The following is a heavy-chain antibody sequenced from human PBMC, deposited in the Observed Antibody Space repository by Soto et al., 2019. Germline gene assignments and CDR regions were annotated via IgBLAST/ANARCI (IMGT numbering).Heavy chain of an antibody. V-gene: IGHV1-69*13. D-gene: IGHD2-2*01. CDR3: ARYCSSTSCYEGYYYYGMDV. J-gene: IGHJ6*02. Sequence: SVNISCEASVGTFSSYAISWVRQAPGQGLEWMGGIIPIFGTANYAQKFQGRVTITADESTSTAYMELSSLRSEDTAVYYCARYCSSTSCYEGYYYYGMDVWGQGATVTVSS. CDR1: VGTFSSYA. CDR2: IIPIFGTA.